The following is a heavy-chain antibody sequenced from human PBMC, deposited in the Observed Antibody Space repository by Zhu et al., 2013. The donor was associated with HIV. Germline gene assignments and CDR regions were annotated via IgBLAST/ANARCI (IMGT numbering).Heavy chain of an antibody. V-gene: IGHV1-69*01. Sequence: QVQLVQSGAEVKKPGSSVKVSCKASGGTFSSYAISWVRQAPGQGLEWMGGIIPIFGTANYAQKFQGRVTITADESTSTAYMELSSLRSEDTAVYYCARGLIPDIVVVPAAMPPTYGMDVWGQGTTVTVSS. D-gene: IGHD2-2*01. CDR1: GGTFSSYA. J-gene: IGHJ6*02. CDR2: IIPIFGTA. CDR3: ARGLIPDIVVVPAAMPPTYGMDV.